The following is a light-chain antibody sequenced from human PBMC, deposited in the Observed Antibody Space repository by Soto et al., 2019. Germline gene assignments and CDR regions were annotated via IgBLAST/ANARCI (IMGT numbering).Light chain of an antibody. J-gene: IGKJ3*01. CDR1: QSVSSN. Sequence: DIVMTQSPATLSVSPGERATLSCRASQSVSSNLAWYQQKPGQAPRLLVYGPSTRATGIPARFSGSGSGTEFILTISSLQSEDFALYYCQQYNNWPSFTFGPGTKVDIK. V-gene: IGKV3-15*01. CDR2: GPS. CDR3: QQYNNWPSFT.